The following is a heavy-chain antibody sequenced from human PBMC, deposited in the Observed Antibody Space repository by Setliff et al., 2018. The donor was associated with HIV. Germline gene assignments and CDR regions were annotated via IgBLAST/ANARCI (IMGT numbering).Heavy chain of an antibody. CDR2: INVKNVNT. V-gene: IGHV1-18*01. J-gene: IGHJ6*02. D-gene: IGHD5-12*01. CDR3: ARVSGWIYPIVNFYGFDV. CDR1: GYTFNRYA. Sequence: EASVKVSCKTSGYTFNRYAISWVRQAPGQGLEWVGWINVKNVNTYYAQKFKGRVTMTTDTATNTAYMELRSLRFDDTAVYYCARVSGWIYPIVNFYGFDVWGQGTTVTVSS.